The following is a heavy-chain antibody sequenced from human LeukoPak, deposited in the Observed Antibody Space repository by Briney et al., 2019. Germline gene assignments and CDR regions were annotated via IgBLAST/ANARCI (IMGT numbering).Heavy chain of an antibody. CDR2: IYHSGST. V-gene: IGHV4-31*03. J-gene: IGHJ4*02. CDR3: ARYFEH. Sequence: SETLSLTCTVSGGSISSGGKYWTWIRQHPRKGLEWIGYIYHSGSTEYNPSLKSRVTISVDTSKNQFSLNLRSVTAADTAVYYCARYFEHWGQGTLVTVSS. CDR1: GGSISSGGKY.